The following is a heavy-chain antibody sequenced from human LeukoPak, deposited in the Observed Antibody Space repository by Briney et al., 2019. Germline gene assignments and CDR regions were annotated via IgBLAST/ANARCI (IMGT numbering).Heavy chain of an antibody. J-gene: IGHJ1*01. Sequence: PGGSLRLSCAASGFTFSSYAMSWVRQAPGKGLEWVSVISGSGGGTYYSDSVKGRFTISRDNSKNTLYLQMNSLRAEDTAVYFCARGSYSSSWYGSEYFHHWGQGTLVTVS. D-gene: IGHD6-13*01. V-gene: IGHV3-23*01. CDR2: ISGSGGGT. CDR1: GFTFSSYA. CDR3: ARGSYSSSWYGSEYFHH.